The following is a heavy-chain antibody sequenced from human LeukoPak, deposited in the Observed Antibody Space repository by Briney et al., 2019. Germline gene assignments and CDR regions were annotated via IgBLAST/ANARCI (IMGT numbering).Heavy chain of an antibody. CDR2: IRSKANSYAT. CDR3: TGRSSSSYYYYGMDV. D-gene: IGHD6-13*01. V-gene: IGHV3-73*01. CDR1: GFTFSGSA. J-gene: IGHJ6*02. Sequence: PGRSLRLSCAASGFTFSGSAMHWVRQASGKGLEWVGRIRSKANSYATAYAASVKGRFTISRDDSKNTAYLQMNSLKTEDTAVYYCTGRSSSSYYYYGMDVWGQGTTVTVSS.